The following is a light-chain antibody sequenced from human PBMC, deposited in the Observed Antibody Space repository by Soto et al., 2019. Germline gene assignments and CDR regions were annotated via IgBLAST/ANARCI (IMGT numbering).Light chain of an antibody. J-gene: IGLJ1*01. CDR3: CSYAGPRV. CDR1: SSDVGSYNL. V-gene: IGLV2-23*01. Sequence: QSALTQPASVSGSPGQSITISCTGTSSDVGSYNLVSWYQQHPGKAPKLMIYEGSKRPSGVSNRFSGSKSGNTASLTISGLHAEDEADYYCCSYAGPRVFGTGTKLTVL. CDR2: EGS.